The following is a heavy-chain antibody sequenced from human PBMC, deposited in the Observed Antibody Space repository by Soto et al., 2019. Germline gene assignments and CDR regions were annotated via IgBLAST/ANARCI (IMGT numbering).Heavy chain of an antibody. CDR1: GYTFTSYA. J-gene: IGHJ3*02. V-gene: IGHV1-3*01. Sequence: ASVKVSCKASGYTFTSYAMHWVRQAPGQRFEWMGWINAGNGNTKYSQKFQGRVTITRDTSASTAYMELSSLRSEDTAVYYCARDVEGACSGGSCYSNSAFDIWGQGTMVTVSS. D-gene: IGHD2-15*01. CDR2: INAGNGNT. CDR3: ARDVEGACSGGSCYSNSAFDI.